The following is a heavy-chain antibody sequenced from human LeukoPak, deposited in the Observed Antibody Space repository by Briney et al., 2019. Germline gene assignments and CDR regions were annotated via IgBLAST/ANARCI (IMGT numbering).Heavy chain of an antibody. CDR2: IRSKANNYAT. CDR3: CRIGPSCGGDCCVDY. CDR1: GLNFSGSA. J-gene: IGHJ4*02. D-gene: IGHD2-21*02. V-gene: IGHV3-73*01. Sequence: GGSLRLSCATSGLNFSGSAMHWVRQASGKGLEWIGRIRSKANNYATTYLASVKGRFSISRDDSKNTAYLQMNTLQIDDTAVYYCCRIGPSCGGDCCVDYWGQGTHVTVSS.